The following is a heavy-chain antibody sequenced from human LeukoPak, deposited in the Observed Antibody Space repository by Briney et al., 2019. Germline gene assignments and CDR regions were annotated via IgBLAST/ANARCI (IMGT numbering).Heavy chain of an antibody. CDR2: IIPIFGTA. D-gene: IGHD6-19*01. CDR1: GGTFSSYA. Sequence: ASVKVPCKASGGTFSSYAISWVRQAPGQGLEWMGGIIPIFGTANYAQKFQGRVTITADKSTSTAYMELSSLRSEDTAVYYCARDGLGGWFDYWGQGTLVTVPS. CDR3: ARDGLGGWFDY. J-gene: IGHJ4*02. V-gene: IGHV1-69*06.